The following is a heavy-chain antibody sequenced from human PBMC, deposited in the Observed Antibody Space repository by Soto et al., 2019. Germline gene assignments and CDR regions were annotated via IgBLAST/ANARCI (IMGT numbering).Heavy chain of an antibody. CDR1: GFVFSSYG. Sequence: QVQLVESGGGVVQPGRSLRLSCAASGFVFSSYGMHWVRQAPGKGLEWVAVISYDGTNQYYEDSVKGRFTISRDNSKNTLYLQMNSLRAEDTAVYYCAKDPSHITSPHFDYWGQGTLVTVSS. V-gene: IGHV3-30*18. J-gene: IGHJ4*02. D-gene: IGHD2-2*01. CDR2: ISYDGTNQ. CDR3: AKDPSHITSPHFDY.